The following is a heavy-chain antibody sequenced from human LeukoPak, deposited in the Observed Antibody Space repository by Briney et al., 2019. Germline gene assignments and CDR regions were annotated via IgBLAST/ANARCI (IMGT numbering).Heavy chain of an antibody. CDR3: ARSYNRVVLLYY. CDR1: GGSFSGYY. J-gene: IGHJ4*02. CDR2: INHSGSS. D-gene: IGHD3-10*01. V-gene: IGHV4-34*01. Sequence: PSETLSLTCAVYGGSFSGYYWTWIRQSPGKGLEWIGEINHSGSSNYNPSLKSRVTISVDTSKNQFSLKLTSVTAADTAVYYCARSYNRVVLLYYWGQGTLVTVSS.